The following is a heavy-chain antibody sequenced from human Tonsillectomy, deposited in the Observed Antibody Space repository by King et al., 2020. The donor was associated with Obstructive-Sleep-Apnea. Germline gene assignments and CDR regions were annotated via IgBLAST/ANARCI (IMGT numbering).Heavy chain of an antibody. V-gene: IGHV3-49*03. CDR1: GFTFGDYA. J-gene: IGHJ4*02. CDR2: IRSKAYGGTT. CDR3: TRGVKRWELLAPFDY. D-gene: IGHD1-26*01. Sequence: VQLVESGGGLVQPGRSLRLSCTASGFTFGDYAMSWFRQAPGKGLEWVGFIRSKAYGGTTEYAASVKGRFTISRDDSKSIAYLQMNSLKTEDTAVYYCTRGVKRWELLAPFDYWGQGTLVTVSS.